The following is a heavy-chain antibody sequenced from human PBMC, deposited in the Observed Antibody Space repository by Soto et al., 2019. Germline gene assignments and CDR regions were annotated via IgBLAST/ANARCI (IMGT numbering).Heavy chain of an antibody. V-gene: IGHV3-74*01. Sequence: PGGSLRLSCAASGFTFSTYGMHWVRQAPGKGLVWVAGIWTDGNNRNYADSVKGRFTISRDNAKNTLYLQMNSLRAEDTAVYYCARALYYYDSNWGQGTLVTVSS. CDR1: GFTFSTYG. CDR2: IWTDGNNR. J-gene: IGHJ4*02. CDR3: ARALYYYDSN. D-gene: IGHD3-22*01.